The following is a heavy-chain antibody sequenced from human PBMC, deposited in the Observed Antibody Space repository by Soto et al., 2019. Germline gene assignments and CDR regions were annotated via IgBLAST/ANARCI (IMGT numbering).Heavy chain of an antibody. V-gene: IGHV1-69*02. Sequence: QVQLVQSGAEVKKPGSSVKVSCKASGGTFSSYTISWVRQAPGQGLEWMGRIIPILGIANYVQKFQGRVTITADKSTSTAYMELSSLRSEDTAVYYCARAQIGFNYWYFDLWGRGTLVTVSS. D-gene: IGHD6-25*01. J-gene: IGHJ2*01. CDR1: GGTFSSYT. CDR3: ARAQIGFNYWYFDL. CDR2: IIPILGIA.